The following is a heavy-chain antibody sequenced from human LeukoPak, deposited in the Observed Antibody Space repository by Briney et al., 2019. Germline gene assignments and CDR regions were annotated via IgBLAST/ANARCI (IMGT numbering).Heavy chain of an antibody. V-gene: IGHV3-23*01. Sequence: GGSLRLSCATSGFTFSTSEIHWVRQAPGKGLEWVSAISGSGGSTYYADSVKGRFTISRDNSKSTLYLQMNSLRAEDTAVYYCAKIPTTVTEYYYYYMDVWGKGTTVTVSS. CDR3: AKIPTTVTEYYYYYMDV. J-gene: IGHJ6*03. CDR1: GFTFSTSE. CDR2: ISGSGGST. D-gene: IGHD4-17*01.